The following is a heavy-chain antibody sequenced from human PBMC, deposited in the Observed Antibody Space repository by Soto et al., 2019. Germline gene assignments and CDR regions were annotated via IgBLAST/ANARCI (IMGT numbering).Heavy chain of an antibody. CDR3: ARKHGGSDAFDI. V-gene: IGHV3-13*01. CDR1: GFTFSSYD. J-gene: IGHJ3*02. D-gene: IGHD3-16*01. CDR2: IGTAGDT. Sequence: EVQLVESGGGLVQPGGSLRLSCAASGFTFSSYDMHWVRQATGKGLEWVSAIGTAGDTYYPGSVKGRFTISRENAKNSLYLQMNSLRAGDTDVYYCARKHGGSDAFDIWGQGTMVTVSS.